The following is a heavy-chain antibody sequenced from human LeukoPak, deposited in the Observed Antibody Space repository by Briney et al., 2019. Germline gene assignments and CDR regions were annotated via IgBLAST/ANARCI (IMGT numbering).Heavy chain of an antibody. Sequence: ASAKVSCKASGYTFTGYYMHWVRQAPGQGLEWMGWINPNSGGTNYAQKFQGRVTMTRDTSISTAYMELSRLRSDDTAVYYCARPVQGDPTPGDTDAFDIWGQGTMVTVSS. D-gene: IGHD2-21*02. CDR1: GYTFTGYY. J-gene: IGHJ3*02. CDR2: INPNSGGT. V-gene: IGHV1-2*02. CDR3: ARPVQGDPTPGDTDAFDI.